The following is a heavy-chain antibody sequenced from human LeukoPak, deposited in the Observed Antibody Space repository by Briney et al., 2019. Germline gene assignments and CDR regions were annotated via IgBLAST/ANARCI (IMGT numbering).Heavy chain of an antibody. D-gene: IGHD5-12*01. Sequence: GGSLRLSCAASGFTFSSYWMHWVRQAPGKGLEWVSSISSSSSYIYYADSVKGRFTISRDNAKNSLYLQMNSLRAEDTAVYYCAREMATVSSIWGQGTMVTVSS. CDR1: GFTFSSYW. J-gene: IGHJ3*02. CDR3: AREMATVSSI. V-gene: IGHV3-21*01. CDR2: ISSSSSYI.